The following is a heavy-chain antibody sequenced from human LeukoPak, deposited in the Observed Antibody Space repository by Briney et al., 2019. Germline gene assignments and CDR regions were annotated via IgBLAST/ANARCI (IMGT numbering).Heavy chain of an antibody. CDR3: ARWWDDGSGYSYLYGMDV. J-gene: IGHJ6*02. CDR1: GYTFTSYY. Sequence: ASVTVSCTASGYTFTSYYMHWVRQAPGQGLEWMGIIIPSGGSTSYAQKFQGRVTMTRDTSTSTVYMELSSPRSEDTAVYYCARWWDDGSGYSYLYGMDVWGQGTTVTVSS. CDR2: IIPSGGST. D-gene: IGHD3-22*01. V-gene: IGHV1-46*01.